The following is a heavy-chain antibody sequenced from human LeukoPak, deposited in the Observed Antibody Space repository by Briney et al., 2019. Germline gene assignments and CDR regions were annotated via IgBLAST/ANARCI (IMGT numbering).Heavy chain of an antibody. V-gene: IGHV3-30*04. CDR3: ARKLLRYFDWLSPFDY. CDR2: ISYDGSNK. Sequence: GRSLRLSCAASGFTFSSYAMHWVRQAPGKGLEWVAVISYDGSNKYYADSVKGRFTISRDNSKNTLYLQMNSLRAEDTAVYYCARKLLRYFDWLSPFDYWGQGTLVTVSS. J-gene: IGHJ4*02. D-gene: IGHD3-9*01. CDR1: GFTFSSYA.